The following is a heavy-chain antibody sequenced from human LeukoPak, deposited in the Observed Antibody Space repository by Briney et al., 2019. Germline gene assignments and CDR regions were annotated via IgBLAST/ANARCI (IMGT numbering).Heavy chain of an antibody. Sequence: GGSLRLSCAASGIAFSNYWMHWVRQAPGKGLVWVSHIIQDGSVTFYADSVKGRFTISRDNAKNTVYLQMNSLRTEDTAVYYCATDDYRGLGYWGQGTLVTVSS. D-gene: IGHD3-16*01. V-gene: IGHV3-74*01. CDR2: IIQDGSVT. CDR3: ATDDYRGLGY. CDR1: GIAFSNYW. J-gene: IGHJ4*02.